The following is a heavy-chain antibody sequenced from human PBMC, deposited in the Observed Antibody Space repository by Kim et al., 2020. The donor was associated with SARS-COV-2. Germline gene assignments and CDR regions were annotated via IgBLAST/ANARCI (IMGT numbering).Heavy chain of an antibody. V-gene: IGHV3-21*01. CDR3: ARDRGDYGDPDFDY. D-gene: IGHD4-17*01. Sequence: GGSLRLSCAASGFTFSSYSMNWVRQAPGKGLEWVSSISSSSSYIYYADSVKGRFTISRDNAKNSLYLQMNSLRAEDTAVYYCARDRGDYGDPDFDYWGQGTLVTVSS. J-gene: IGHJ4*02. CDR2: ISSSSSYI. CDR1: GFTFSSYS.